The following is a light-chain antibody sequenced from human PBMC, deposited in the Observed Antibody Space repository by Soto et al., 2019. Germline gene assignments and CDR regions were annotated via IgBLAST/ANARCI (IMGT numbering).Light chain of an antibody. J-gene: IGKJ2*02. CDR3: QQYNNWPPWT. Sequence: EIVMPQSPATLSVSPGERDTLSCRASQSVSSNLAWYQQKPGQAPRLLIYGASTRATGIPARFSGSRSGTELTLTISSLQSEDFAVYYCQQYNNWPPWTFGQGTNLEIK. CDR1: QSVSSN. V-gene: IGKV3-15*01. CDR2: GAS.